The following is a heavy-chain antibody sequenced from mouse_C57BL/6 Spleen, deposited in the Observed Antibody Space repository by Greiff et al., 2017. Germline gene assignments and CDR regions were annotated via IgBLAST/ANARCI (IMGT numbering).Heavy chain of an antibody. Sequence: QVQLQQPGAELVRPGSSVKLSCKASGYTFTSYWMHWVKQRPIQGLEWIGNIDPSDSETHSNQKFKDKATLTVDKSSSTAYIQLSSRTSEDSAVYYSARSHYGSSYFDYWGQGTSLTVSS. V-gene: IGHV1-52*01. D-gene: IGHD1-1*01. CDR2: IDPSDSET. CDR1: GYTFTSYW. CDR3: ARSHYGSSYFDY. J-gene: IGHJ2*02.